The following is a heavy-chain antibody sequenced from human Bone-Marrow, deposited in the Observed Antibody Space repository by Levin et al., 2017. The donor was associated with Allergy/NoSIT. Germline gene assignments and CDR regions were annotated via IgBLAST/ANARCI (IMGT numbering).Heavy chain of an antibody. CDR3: ARDLVTLVRGVIIAYYGMDV. CDR1: GDSVSSNNAA. Sequence: SQTLSLTCVISGDSVSSNNAAWNWIRQSPSRGLEWLGRTYYKSKWYNDYAVSVKSRITISPDTSANQFSLQLTSVTPEDTAVYYCARDLVTLVRGVIIAYYGMDVWGQGTTVTVSS. V-gene: IGHV6-1*01. D-gene: IGHD3-10*01. CDR2: TYYKSKWYN. J-gene: IGHJ6*02.